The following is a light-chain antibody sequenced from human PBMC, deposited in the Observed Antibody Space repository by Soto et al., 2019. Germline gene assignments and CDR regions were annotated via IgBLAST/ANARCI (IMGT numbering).Light chain of an antibody. Sequence: QSALTQPASVSGSPGQSITISCTGTTSDIGDYNYVSWYQQHPGKAPKIIIYEVFHRPSGVSNRFSGSKSGYTASLTISGLQTEDEADYYCSSYTGGSTLVFGGGTKLTVL. J-gene: IGLJ3*02. CDR1: TSDIGDYNY. CDR2: EVF. V-gene: IGLV2-14*01. CDR3: SSYTGGSTLV.